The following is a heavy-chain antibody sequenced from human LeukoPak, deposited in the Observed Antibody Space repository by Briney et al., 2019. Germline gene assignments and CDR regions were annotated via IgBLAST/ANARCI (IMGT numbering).Heavy chain of an antibody. CDR2: INSDGSST. D-gene: IGHD4-23*01. Sequence: GGSLRLSCAASGFTFSSYWMHWVRQAPGKGLVWVSRINSDGSSTSYADSVKGRFTISRDNAKSTLYLQMNSLRAEDTAVYYCARDPNHYGGNPDYWGQGTLVTVSS. J-gene: IGHJ4*02. V-gene: IGHV3-74*01. CDR1: GFTFSSYW. CDR3: ARDPNHYGGNPDY.